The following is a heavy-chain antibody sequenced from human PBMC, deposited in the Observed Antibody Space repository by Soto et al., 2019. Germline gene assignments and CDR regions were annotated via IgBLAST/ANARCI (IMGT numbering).Heavy chain of an antibody. V-gene: IGHV3-23*02. CDR1: GFTTRNYA. CDR3: EGSWT. CDR2: ISGTTDRT. D-gene: IGHD5-12*01. Sequence: EVQVLESGGGLVQPGGSLRLSCAASGFTTRNYAMSWVRQAPGKALEWVAGISGTTDRTYYRDSVEGRFTIFKDTSKNTLYLEMNSLRAEDTALYRCEGSWTWGQGTLVTVSS. J-gene: IGHJ1*01.